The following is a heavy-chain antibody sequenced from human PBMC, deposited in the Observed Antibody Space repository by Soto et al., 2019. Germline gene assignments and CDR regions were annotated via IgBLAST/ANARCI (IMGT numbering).Heavy chain of an antibody. CDR3: ARDYYGSGSYYYNWFDP. CDR2: IYYSGST. CDR1: GGSISSYY. Sequence: SETLSLTCTVSGGSISSYYWSWIRQPPGKGLEWIGYIYYSGSTNYNPSLKSRVTISVDTSKNQFSLKLSSVTAADTAVYYCARDYYGSGSYYYNWFDPWGQGTLVTVSS. D-gene: IGHD3-10*01. V-gene: IGHV4-59*01. J-gene: IGHJ5*02.